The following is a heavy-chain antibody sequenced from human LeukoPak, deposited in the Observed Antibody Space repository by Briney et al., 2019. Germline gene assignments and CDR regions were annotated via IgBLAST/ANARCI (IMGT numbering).Heavy chain of an antibody. V-gene: IGHV4-38-2*01. J-gene: IGHJ4*02. CDR1: GYSISSGYY. CDR2: IYHSGST. CDR3: ARGKVVHLDYYFDY. D-gene: IGHD1-1*01. Sequence: KPSETLSLTCAVSGYSISSGYYWGWIRQPPRKGLEWIGSIYHSGSTYYNPSLKSRVTISVDTSKNQFSLKLSSVTAADTAVYYCARGKVVHLDYYFDYWGQGTLVTVSS.